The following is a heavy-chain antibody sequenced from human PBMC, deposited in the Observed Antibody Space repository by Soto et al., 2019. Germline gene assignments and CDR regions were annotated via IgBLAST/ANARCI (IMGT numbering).Heavy chain of an antibody. V-gene: IGHV4-34*01. CDR1: GGSFSDYY. CDR2: INHGGNS. J-gene: IGHJ6*02. CDR3: AGREFSTSSFYYYYYAIDV. Sequence: QVQLQQWGAGLLKPSETLSLTCAMYGGSFSDYYWSWVRQPPGKGLEWIGEINHGGNSNYNPSIKSRVTISVDTSNNQFSLKLTSVTAADTGVYYCAGREFSTSSFYYYYYAIDVWGQGTTVTVS. D-gene: IGHD6-6*01.